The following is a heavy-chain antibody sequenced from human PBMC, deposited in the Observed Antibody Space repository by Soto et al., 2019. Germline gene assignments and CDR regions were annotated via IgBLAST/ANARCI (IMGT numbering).Heavy chain of an antibody. CDR3: ARDFRAGTTNPGPNWFDP. J-gene: IGHJ5*02. Sequence: GGSLRLSCAASGFTFSSYAMHWVRQAPGKGLEWVAVISYDGSNKYYADSVKGQFTISRDNSKNTLYLQMNSLRAEDTAVYYCARDFRAGTTNPGPNWFDPWGQGTLVTVSS. D-gene: IGHD1-1*01. V-gene: IGHV3-30-3*01. CDR1: GFTFSSYA. CDR2: ISYDGSNK.